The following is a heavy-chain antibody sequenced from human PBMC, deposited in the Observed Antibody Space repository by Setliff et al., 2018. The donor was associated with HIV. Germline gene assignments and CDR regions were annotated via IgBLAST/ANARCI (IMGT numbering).Heavy chain of an antibody. D-gene: IGHD3-9*01. CDR1: GFTFDEYA. CDR3: AKNDILTGYYKGVDY. J-gene: IGHJ4*02. Sequence: HPGGSLRLSCAASGFTFDEYALHWVRQAPGKGLEWVAYISYSGSAIHYADSVKGRFTITRDNAKNSLYLQMNSLRAEDTAVYYCAKNDILTGYYKGVDYWGQGTLVTVSS. V-gene: IGHV3-48*03. CDR2: ISYSGSAI.